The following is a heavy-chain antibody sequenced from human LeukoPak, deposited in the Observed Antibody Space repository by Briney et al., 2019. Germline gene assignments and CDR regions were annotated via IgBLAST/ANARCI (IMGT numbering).Heavy chain of an antibody. CDR1: GFSFSNAW. D-gene: IGHD1-26*01. CDR3: ARAVSGSYLDY. CDR2: INHSGST. Sequence: PGGSLRLSCAASGFSFSNAWMSWVRQAPGKGLEWIGEINHSGSTNYNPSLKSRVTISVDTSKNQFSLKLSSVTAADTAVYYCARAVSGSYLDYWGQGTLVTVSS. J-gene: IGHJ4*02. V-gene: IGHV4-34*01.